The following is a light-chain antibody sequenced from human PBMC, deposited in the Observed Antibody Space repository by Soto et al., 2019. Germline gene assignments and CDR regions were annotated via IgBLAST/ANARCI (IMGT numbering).Light chain of an antibody. Sequence: TQSPSTLTSSCGYTVTVTCRASQSVSGWLAWYQQKAGQAPRLLIYGASSRATGVPDRFSGNGSGTDFTLTITRLEPEDFALYYCQQYGDSPITFGQGTRLEIK. CDR3: QQYGDSPIT. CDR2: GAS. V-gene: IGKV3-20*01. CDR1: QSVSGW. J-gene: IGKJ5*01.